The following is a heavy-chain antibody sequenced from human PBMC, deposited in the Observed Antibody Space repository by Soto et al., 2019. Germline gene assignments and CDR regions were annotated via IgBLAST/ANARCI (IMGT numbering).Heavy chain of an antibody. D-gene: IGHD4-17*01. J-gene: IGHJ6*03. V-gene: IGHV1-8*01. Sequence: ASVKVSCKASGYTFTSYDINWVRQATGQGLEWMGWMNPNSGNTGYAQKFQGRVTMTRNTSISTAYMELSSLRSEDTAVYYCARGVYGARGRYYYMDVWGKGTTVTVSS. CDR2: MNPNSGNT. CDR3: ARGVYGARGRYYYMDV. CDR1: GYTFTSYD.